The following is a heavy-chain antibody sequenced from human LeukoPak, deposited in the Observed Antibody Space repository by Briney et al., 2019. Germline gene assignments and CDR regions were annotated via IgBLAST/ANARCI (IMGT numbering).Heavy chain of an antibody. V-gene: IGHV3-21*01. CDR3: ARDEGYCSGGSCYSDATHY. CDR1: GFTFSSYS. D-gene: IGHD2-15*01. Sequence: PGGSLRLSCAASGFTFSSYSMNWVRQAPGKGLEWVSSISSSSSSYIYYADSVKGRFTISRDNAKNSLYLQMNSLRAEDTAVYYCARDEGYCSGGSCYSDATHYWGQGTLVTVSS. J-gene: IGHJ4*02. CDR2: ISSSSSSYI.